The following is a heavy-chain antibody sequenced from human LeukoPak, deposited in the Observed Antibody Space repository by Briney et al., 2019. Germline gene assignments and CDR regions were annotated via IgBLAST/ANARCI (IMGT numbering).Heavy chain of an antibody. V-gene: IGHV5-51*01. CDR1: GYSFTSYW. CDR3: ARPMTTVTIDAFDI. J-gene: IGHJ3*02. CDR2: IYPGDSDT. D-gene: IGHD4-17*01. Sequence: GESLKIYRKGSGYSFTSYWIGWVRQMPGQGLEWMGLIYPGDSDTRSSPSLQGNVTISADKSISTAYLQWSSLQASDTAMYCCARPMTTVTIDAFDIWGQGTMVTASS.